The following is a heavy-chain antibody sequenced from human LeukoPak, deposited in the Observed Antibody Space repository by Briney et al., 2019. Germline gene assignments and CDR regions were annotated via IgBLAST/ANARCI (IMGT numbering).Heavy chain of an antibody. CDR1: GFTFSSYA. J-gene: IGHJ5*02. Sequence: GGSLRLSCAASGFTFSSYAMSWVRQAPGMGLEWLSGISGSAGSTYYADSVKGRFTISRDNFKNTLYLQMNSLTAEDTAVYYCAKGPAPSITDTAPSDHWGQGTLVTVSS. CDR3: AKGPAPSITDTAPSDH. V-gene: IGHV3-23*01. D-gene: IGHD1-20*01. CDR2: ISGSAGST.